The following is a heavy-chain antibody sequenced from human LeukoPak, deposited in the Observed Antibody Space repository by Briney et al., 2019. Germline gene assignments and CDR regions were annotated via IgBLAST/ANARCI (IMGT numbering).Heavy chain of an antibody. CDR2: IRGKANSYAT. Sequence: GGSLRLSCAASGFTFSGSAMHWVRQASGKGLEWVGRIRGKANSYATAYAASVKGRFTISRDDSKNTANLQMNSLKTEDTAVYYCTRHRYYYYYMDVWGKGTTVTVSS. CDR1: GFTFSGSA. J-gene: IGHJ6*03. V-gene: IGHV3-73*01. CDR3: TRHRYYYYYMDV.